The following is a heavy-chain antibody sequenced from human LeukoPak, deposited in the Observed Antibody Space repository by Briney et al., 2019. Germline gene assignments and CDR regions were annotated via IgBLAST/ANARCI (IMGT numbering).Heavy chain of an antibody. CDR2: IIPIFGIA. Sequence: SVKLSCKASGGTFSSYAISWVRQAPGQGLEWMGRIIPIFGIANYAQKFQGRVTITADKSTSTAYMELSSLRSEDTAVYYCARDPTYYYDSSGDYFDYWGQGTLVTVSS. CDR1: GGTFSSYA. D-gene: IGHD3-22*01. J-gene: IGHJ4*02. V-gene: IGHV1-69*04. CDR3: ARDPTYYYDSSGDYFDY.